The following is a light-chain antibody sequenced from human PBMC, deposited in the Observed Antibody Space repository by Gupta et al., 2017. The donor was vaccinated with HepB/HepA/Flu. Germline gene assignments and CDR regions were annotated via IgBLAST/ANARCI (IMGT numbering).Light chain of an antibody. CDR1: QSLLHSNGYNY. CDR3: MQALQTPLT. Sequence: DIVMTQSPLSLPVTPGEPASISCRSSQSLLHSNGYNYLDWYPQKPGQSPQLLIYLGSNRASGVPDRLSGSGSGTDFTLKISRVEAEDVGVYYCMQALQTPLTFRQWTRLEIK. J-gene: IGKJ5*01. CDR2: LGS. V-gene: IGKV2-28*01.